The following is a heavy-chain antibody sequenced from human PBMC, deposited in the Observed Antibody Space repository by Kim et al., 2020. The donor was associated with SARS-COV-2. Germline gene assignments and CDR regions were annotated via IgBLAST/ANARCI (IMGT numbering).Heavy chain of an antibody. CDR3: ARIRADCYGSGRERSYYYYYGMDV. V-gene: IGHV1-8*01. CDR2: MNPNSGNT. CDR1: GYTFTSYD. Sequence: ASVKVSCKASGYTFTSYDINWVRQATGQGLEWMGWMNPNSGNTGYAQKFQGRVTMTRNTSISTAYMELSSLRSEDTAVYYCARIRADCYGSGRERSYYYYYGMDVWGQGTTVTVSS. D-gene: IGHD3-10*01. J-gene: IGHJ6*02.